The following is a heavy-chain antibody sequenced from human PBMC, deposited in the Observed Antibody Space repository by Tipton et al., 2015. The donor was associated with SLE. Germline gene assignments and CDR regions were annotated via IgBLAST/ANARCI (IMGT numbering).Heavy chain of an antibody. Sequence: TLSLTCTVTGGSISSSSYYWGWIRQPPGKGLEWIGSIYYSGRTYYNPSLKSRVTISVDTSKNQFSLKLSSVTAADTAVYYCARIRWDALLGGRFDPWGQGTLVTVSS. D-gene: IGHD2-15*01. V-gene: IGHV4-39*07. CDR1: GGSISSSSYY. CDR2: IYYSGRT. J-gene: IGHJ5*02. CDR3: ARIRWDALLGGRFDP.